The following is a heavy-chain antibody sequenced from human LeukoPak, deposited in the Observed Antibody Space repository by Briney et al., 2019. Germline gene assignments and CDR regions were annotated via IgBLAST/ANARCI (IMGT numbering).Heavy chain of an antibody. CDR1: GYSISSVYY. CDR3: ARVWIRGYSYESYYYYYYMDV. Sequence: SGTPSLTCALSGYSISSVYYWGWIRQPPPKGLGWIGCVYLIGSTYYNPSRKSRVAISVDTSKNQFSLKLSSVTAADTAVYYCARVWIRGYSYESYYYYYYMDVWGKGTTVTVSS. CDR2: VYLIGST. V-gene: IGHV4-38-2*01. J-gene: IGHJ6*03. D-gene: IGHD5-18*01.